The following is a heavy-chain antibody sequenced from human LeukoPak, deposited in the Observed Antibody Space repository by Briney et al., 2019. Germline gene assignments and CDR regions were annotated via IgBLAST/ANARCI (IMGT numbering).Heavy chain of an antibody. J-gene: IGHJ3*02. D-gene: IGHD2-15*01. CDR1: GGPISSSSYY. V-gene: IGHV4-39*02. Sequence: SETLSLTCTVSGGPISSSSYYWGWIRQPPGKRLEWIGSIHYSGRTYDNPSLESRVTISLDTSKNHFSLKLSSVTAADTAVYYCARPLGYCSGGSCYGDAFDIWGQGTMVTVSS. CDR2: IHYSGRT. CDR3: ARPLGYCSGGSCYGDAFDI.